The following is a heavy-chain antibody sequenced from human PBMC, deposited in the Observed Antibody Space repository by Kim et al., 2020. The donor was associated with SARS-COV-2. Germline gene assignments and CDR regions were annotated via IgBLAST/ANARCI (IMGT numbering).Heavy chain of an antibody. Sequence: GGSLRLSCAASGFTFSSYEMNWVRQAPGKGLEWVSYISSSGSTIYYADSVKGRFTISRDNAKNSLYLQMNSLRAEDTAVYYCARDLEYSSSYSYYYYYGMYVWGQGTTVTVSS. CDR1: GFTFSSYE. D-gene: IGHD6-6*01. J-gene: IGHJ6*02. V-gene: IGHV3-48*03. CDR2: ISSSGSTI. CDR3: ARDLEYSSSYSYYYYYGMYV.